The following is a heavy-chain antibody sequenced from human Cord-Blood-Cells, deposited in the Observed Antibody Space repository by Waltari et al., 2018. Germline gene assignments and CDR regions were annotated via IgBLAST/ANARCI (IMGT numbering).Heavy chain of an antibody. V-gene: IGHV3-30*02. CDR1: GFTFSSYG. Sequence: CAASGFTFSSYGMHWVRQAPGKGLVWVAFIRYDGSNKYYADSVQCRFTISRDNSKNTLYLQMNSLRAEDTAVYYCAKAPNPGNWFDPWGQGTLVTVSS. CDR3: AKAPNPGNWFDP. J-gene: IGHJ5*02. CDR2: IRYDGSNK.